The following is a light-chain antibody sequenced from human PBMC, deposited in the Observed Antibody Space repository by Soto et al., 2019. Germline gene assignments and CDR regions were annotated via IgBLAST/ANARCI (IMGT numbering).Light chain of an antibody. CDR2: AAS. CDR1: QSISSY. J-gene: IGKJ2*01. Sequence: DIQMTQSPSSLSASVGDRVTITCRARQSISSYLNWYQQKPGKAPKLLIYAASSLQSGVPSRFSGSGSGTDFTLTISNLQPEDFATYYCQQSYSTPQSTFGQGTKLEIK. V-gene: IGKV1-39*01. CDR3: QQSYSTPQST.